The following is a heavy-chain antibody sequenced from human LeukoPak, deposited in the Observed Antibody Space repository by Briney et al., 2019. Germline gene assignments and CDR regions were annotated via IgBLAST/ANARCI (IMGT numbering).Heavy chain of an antibody. D-gene: IGHD5-12*01. J-gene: IGHJ3*02. Sequence: ASVKVSCKASGYTSMCGISWVRQAPGQGLEWMGWTSAYNDNTNYAQKLQGRVTMTTDTSTSTAYMELRSLRSDDTAVYYCARGSGYSGYGGINDAFDIWGQGTMVTVSS. CDR2: TSAYNDNT. CDR1: GYTSMCG. CDR3: ARGSGYSGYGGINDAFDI. V-gene: IGHV1-18*01.